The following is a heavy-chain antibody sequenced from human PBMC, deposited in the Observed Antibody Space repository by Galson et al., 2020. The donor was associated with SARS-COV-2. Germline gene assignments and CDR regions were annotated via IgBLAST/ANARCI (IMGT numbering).Heavy chain of an antibody. J-gene: IGHJ6*02. CDR2: IHYSGGT. CDR1: GGSVRSSGKY. CDR3: ARGAYDPLAGHYRDYGMDV. D-gene: IGHD3-9*01. Sequence: SETLSLTCTVPGGSVRSSGKYWVWIRQSPGKGLEYIGSIHYSGGTYYNPSLKSRVTTSVDTSKNQVSLKLSSVTAADTAVYYCARGAYDPLAGHYRDYGMDVWGQGTTVTVSS. V-gene: IGHV4-39*01.